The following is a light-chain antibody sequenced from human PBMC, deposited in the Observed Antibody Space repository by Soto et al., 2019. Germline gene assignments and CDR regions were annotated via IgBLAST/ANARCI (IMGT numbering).Light chain of an antibody. CDR2: GAS. CDR1: XSVSSN. J-gene: IGKJ1*01. Sequence: EIVMTQSPATLSVXXGXXAXLSCRAXXSVSSNLAWYQQKPGQAPRLLIYGASTRATGIPARFSGSGSGTEFTLTISSLQSEDFAVYYCQQYNNWPRTFGQGTKVEIK. CDR3: QQYNNWPRT. V-gene: IGKV3-15*01.